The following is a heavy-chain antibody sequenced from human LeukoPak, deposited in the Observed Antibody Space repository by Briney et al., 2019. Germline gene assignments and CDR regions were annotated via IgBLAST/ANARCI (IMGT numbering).Heavy chain of an antibody. CDR3: ARPDITMIRGVIPNWFDP. V-gene: IGHV1-69*05. J-gene: IGHJ5*02. CDR2: INPMSGTT. Sequence: SVKVSCKASGGTGSSYTMNWIRQAPGQGLEWMGRINPMSGTTNYAHKNQGRVTITTDDSTTTVYMELSSLRSDDTAVYYCARPDITMIRGVIPNWFDPWGQGTLVIVSS. CDR1: GGTGSSYT. D-gene: IGHD3-10*01.